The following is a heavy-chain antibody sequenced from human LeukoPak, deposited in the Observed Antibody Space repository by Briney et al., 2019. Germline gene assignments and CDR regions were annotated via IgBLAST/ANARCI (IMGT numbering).Heavy chain of an antibody. V-gene: IGHV4-39*01. CDR2: IYYSGST. CDR3: ARPVAGTVWYFDL. CDR1: GGSISSSSYY. J-gene: IGHJ2*01. Sequence: NPSETLSLTCTVSGGSISSSSYYWGWIRQPPGQGLEWIGSIYYSGSTYYNPSLKSRVTISVDTSKNQFSLKLSSVTAADTAVYYCARPVAGTVWYFDLWGRGTLVTVSS. D-gene: IGHD6-19*01.